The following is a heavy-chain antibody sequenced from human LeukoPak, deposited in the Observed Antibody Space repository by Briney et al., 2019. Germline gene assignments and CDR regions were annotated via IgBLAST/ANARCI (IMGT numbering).Heavy chain of an antibody. CDR2: IYYSGST. CDR3: ARVKDRAIVVVPAAIGAWFDP. Sequence: SETLSLTCTVSGGSISSSSYYWGWIRQPPGKGLEWIGSIYYSGSTYYNPSLKSRVTISVDTSKNQFSLKLSSVTAADTAVYYCARVKDRAIVVVPAAIGAWFDPWGQGTLVTVSS. CDR1: GGSISSSSYY. V-gene: IGHV4-39*07. D-gene: IGHD2-2*02. J-gene: IGHJ5*02.